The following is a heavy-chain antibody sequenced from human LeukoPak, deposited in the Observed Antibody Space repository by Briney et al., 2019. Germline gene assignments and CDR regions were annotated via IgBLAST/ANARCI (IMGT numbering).Heavy chain of an antibody. CDR2: ISGDSIHI. Sequence: PGGSLRLSCAAAGFTFTSYRMNWVRQAAGRGLEWVSSISGDSIHIYYGDSVKGRFTISRDNAKNSLYLQMNSLRAEDTAVYYCARDPGGYYDFWSGYFPDLWGRGTLVTVSS. D-gene: IGHD3-3*01. V-gene: IGHV3-21*01. J-gene: IGHJ2*01. CDR1: GFTFTSYR. CDR3: ARDPGGYYDFWSGYFPDL.